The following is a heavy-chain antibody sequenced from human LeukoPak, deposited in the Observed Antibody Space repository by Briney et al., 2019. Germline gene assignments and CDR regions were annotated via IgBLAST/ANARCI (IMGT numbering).Heavy chain of an antibody. D-gene: IGHD3-22*01. CDR1: GFTFSSYV. CDR3: AREDSSIDAFDI. J-gene: IGHJ3*02. Sequence: GGSLRLSCAASGFTFSSYVMHWVRQAPGKGLEWVSSISSSSSYIYYADSVKGRFTISRDNAKNSLYLQMNSLRAEDTAVYYCAREDSSIDAFDIWGQGTMVTVSS. CDR2: ISSSSSYI. V-gene: IGHV3-21*01.